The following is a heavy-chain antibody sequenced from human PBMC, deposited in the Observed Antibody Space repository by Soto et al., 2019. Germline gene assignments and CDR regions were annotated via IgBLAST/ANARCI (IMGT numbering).Heavy chain of an antibody. V-gene: IGHV1-69*13. CDR1: GGTFSSYA. Sequence: SVKVSCKASGGTFSSYAISWVRQAPGQGLEWMGGIIPIFGTANYAQKFQGRVTITADESTSTAYMEPSSLRSEDTAVYYCARGDYYDSSGPNPPSLPYQHWGQGTLVTVSS. CDR3: ARGDYYDSSGPNPPSLPYQH. CDR2: IIPIFGTA. D-gene: IGHD3-22*01. J-gene: IGHJ1*01.